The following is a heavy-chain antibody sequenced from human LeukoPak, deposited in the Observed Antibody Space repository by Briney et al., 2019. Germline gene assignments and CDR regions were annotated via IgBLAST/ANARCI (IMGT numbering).Heavy chain of an antibody. J-gene: IGHJ4*02. CDR3: VHLLAAAGTVDY. CDR2: IYWDDDN. Sequence: ESGPTLVKPTQTLTLTCTFSGFSLSTSGVGVGWIRQPPGKALEWLALIYWDDDNRYSPSLKSRLTITKDTSKNQVVLTMTNMDPVDTATYYCVHLLAAAGTVDYWGQGTLVTVSS. D-gene: IGHD6-13*01. V-gene: IGHV2-5*02. CDR1: GFSLSTSGVG.